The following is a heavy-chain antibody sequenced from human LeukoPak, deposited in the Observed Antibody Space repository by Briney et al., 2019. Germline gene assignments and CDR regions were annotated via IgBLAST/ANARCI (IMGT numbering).Heavy chain of an antibody. V-gene: IGHV1-8*01. D-gene: IGHD4-23*01. CDR3: ARECYGGTSVCY. CDR1: GYTFTSYD. J-gene: IGHJ4*02. CDR2: MNPNSGNT. Sequence: VASVKVSCKASGYTFTSYDINWVRQATGQGLEWMGWMNPNSGNTGYAQKFQGRVTMTRNTSISTAYMELSSLRSEDTAVYYCARECYGGTSVCYWGQGTLVTVSS.